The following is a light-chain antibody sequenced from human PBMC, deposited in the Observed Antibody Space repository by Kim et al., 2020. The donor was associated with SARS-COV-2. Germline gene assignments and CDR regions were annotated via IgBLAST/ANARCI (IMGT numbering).Light chain of an antibody. CDR2: GAS. V-gene: IGKV1-12*01. Sequence: ASVGDRVTITCRASQDINSRLAWYKQRPGIVPKLLSDGASNLQSGVPSRFSGSGSGTDFTLTIWNLQPEDFATYYCQQANNFPWTFGQGTKVDIK. CDR3: QQANNFPWT. J-gene: IGKJ1*01. CDR1: QDINSR.